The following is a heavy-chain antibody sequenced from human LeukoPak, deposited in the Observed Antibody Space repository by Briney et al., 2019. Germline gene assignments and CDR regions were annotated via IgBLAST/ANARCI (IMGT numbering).Heavy chain of an antibody. J-gene: IGHJ4*02. CDR2: IIPILGIA. D-gene: IGHD6-19*01. V-gene: IGHV1-69*04. Sequence: SVKVSCKASGGTFSSYAISWVRQAPGQGLEWMGRIIPILGIANYAQKFQGRVTITADESTSTAYMELSSLRSEDTAVYYCARDPSGGIAVAGSFDYWGQGTLVTVSS. CDR1: GGTFSSYA. CDR3: ARDPSGGIAVAGSFDY.